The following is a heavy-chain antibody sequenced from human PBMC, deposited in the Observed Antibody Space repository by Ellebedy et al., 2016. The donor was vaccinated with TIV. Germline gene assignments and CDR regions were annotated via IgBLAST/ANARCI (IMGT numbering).Heavy chain of an antibody. D-gene: IGHD2-15*01. CDR3: ATKIDCSGGSCYSTSLGGAFDI. CDR2: IIPILGII. Sequence: ASVKVSCKASGGTFSSYAISWVRQAPGQGLEWMGRIIPILGIINYAQKFQGRVTITADKSTSTAYMELSSLRSEDTAVYYCATKIDCSGGSCYSTSLGGAFDIWGQGTMVTVSS. J-gene: IGHJ3*02. CDR1: GGTFSSYA. V-gene: IGHV1-69*04.